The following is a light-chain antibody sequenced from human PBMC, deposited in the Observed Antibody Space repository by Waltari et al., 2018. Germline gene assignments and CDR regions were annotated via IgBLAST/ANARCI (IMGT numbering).Light chain of an antibody. Sequence: EIVLTQSPGTVSLSPGERATLSCRASQSIGRYLAWYKQKPGQAPRLLIYDVSTRATGIPDRFSGSGSGTDFSLVISRLEPEDFAVYYCQKYVNLPATFGQGTKVEIK. CDR3: QKYVNLPAT. CDR1: QSIGRY. CDR2: DVS. J-gene: IGKJ1*01. V-gene: IGKV3-20*01.